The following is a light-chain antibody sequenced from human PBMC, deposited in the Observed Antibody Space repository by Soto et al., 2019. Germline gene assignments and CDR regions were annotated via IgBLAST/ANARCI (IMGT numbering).Light chain of an antibody. CDR1: SSDLGSYKS. CDR2: DVN. CDR3: CSYAGSYSWV. V-gene: IGLV2-11*01. J-gene: IGLJ3*02. Sequence: QSALTQPRSVSASTGQSVTISCTGTSSDLGSYKSVSWYQQYPGKAPKLMIYDVNKRPSGVPDRFSGSKSDNRASLTISGLLAEYESDYYCCSYAGSYSWVFGGGTKLTVL.